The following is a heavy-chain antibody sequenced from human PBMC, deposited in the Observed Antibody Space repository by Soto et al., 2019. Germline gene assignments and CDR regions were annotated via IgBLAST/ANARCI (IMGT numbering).Heavy chain of an antibody. CDR1: GASISDYY. D-gene: IGHD3-22*01. Sequence: QVQLQESGPGLVKPSETLSLTCTVSGASISDYYWSWIRQPAGQALEWIGRVYVTGTTYFNPSLKSRVIMSVDTSNNQVSLKLSSVTAADSAIYYCARPHYDSNTFYYFFDYWGQGTLVTVSS. CDR2: VYVTGTT. CDR3: ARPHYDSNTFYYFFDY. V-gene: IGHV4-4*07. J-gene: IGHJ4*02.